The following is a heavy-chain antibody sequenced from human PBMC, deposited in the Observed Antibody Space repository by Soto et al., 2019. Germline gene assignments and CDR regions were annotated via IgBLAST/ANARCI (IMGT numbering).Heavy chain of an antibody. CDR2: ISSNGGST. V-gene: IGHV3-64D*08. J-gene: IGHJ6*02. D-gene: IGHD3-9*01. Sequence: PGGSLRLSCSASGFTFSSYAMHWVRQAPGKGLEYVSAISSNGGSTYYADSVKGRFTISRDNSKNTLYLQMSSLRAEDTAVYYCVKDHEDILTGYYIYYCYGMDVWGQGTTVTVSS. CDR1: GFTFSSYA. CDR3: VKDHEDILTGYYIYYCYGMDV.